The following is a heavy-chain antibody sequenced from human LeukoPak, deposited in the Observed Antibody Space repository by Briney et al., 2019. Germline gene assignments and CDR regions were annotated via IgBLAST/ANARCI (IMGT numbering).Heavy chain of an antibody. Sequence: GGSLRLSCAASGFTVSSNYMSWVRQAPGKGLEWVSVIYSGGSTYYADSVKGRFTISRDNSKNTLYLQTNSLRAEDTAVYYCARQRVETYYYGMDVWGQGTTVTVSS. V-gene: IGHV3-53*01. J-gene: IGHJ6*02. CDR3: ARQRVETYYYGMDV. CDR2: IYSGGST. CDR1: GFTVSSNY. D-gene: IGHD2-15*01.